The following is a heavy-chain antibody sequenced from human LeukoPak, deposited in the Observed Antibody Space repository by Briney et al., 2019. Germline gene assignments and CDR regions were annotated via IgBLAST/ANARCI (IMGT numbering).Heavy chain of an antibody. CDR2: ISYDGSNK. CDR3: AREHSGWYEYYFDY. J-gene: IGHJ4*02. D-gene: IGHD6-19*01. CDR1: GFTFSSYA. Sequence: PGGSLRPSCAASGFTFSSYAMHWVRQGPGKGLEGVAVISYDGSNKYYADSVKGRFTISRDNSKNTLYLQMNSLRAEDTAVYYCAREHSGWYEYYFDYWGQGTLVTVSS. V-gene: IGHV3-30-3*01.